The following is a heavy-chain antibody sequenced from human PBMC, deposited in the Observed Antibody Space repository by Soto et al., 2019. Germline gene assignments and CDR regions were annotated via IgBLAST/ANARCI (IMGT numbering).Heavy chain of an antibody. V-gene: IGHV3-30*04. CDR1: GFKFSSYG. Sequence: GGSLRLSSAASGFKFSSYGMHWVRQAPGKGLEWVAVISYDGSNKYYGDSVKGRFTISRDNSNNTLYLQMNSLRPEDTAVYYCAKNKDDFWSGSISDPWGQGTLVTVSS. CDR2: ISYDGSNK. J-gene: IGHJ5*02. D-gene: IGHD3-3*01. CDR3: AKNKDDFWSGSISDP.